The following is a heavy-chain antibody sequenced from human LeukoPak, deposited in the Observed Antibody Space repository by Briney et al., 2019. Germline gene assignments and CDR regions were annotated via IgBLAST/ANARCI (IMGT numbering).Heavy chain of an antibody. CDR3: ARNHYCGGDCYSPSRYYYYYMDV. CDR1: GGSISSSSYY. D-gene: IGHD2-21*02. CDR2: IYYSGST. Sequence: SETLSLTCTVSGGSISSSSYYWGWIRQPPGKGLEWIGSIYYSGSTYYNPSLKSRVTISVDTSKNQFSLKLSSVTAADTAVYYCARNHYCGGDCYSPSRYYYYYMDVWGKGTTVTISS. V-gene: IGHV4-39*01. J-gene: IGHJ6*03.